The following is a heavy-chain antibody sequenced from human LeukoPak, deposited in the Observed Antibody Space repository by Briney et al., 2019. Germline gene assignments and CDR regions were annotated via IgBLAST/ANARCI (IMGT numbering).Heavy chain of an antibody. CDR1: GASISSHY. CDR2: IHYSGST. J-gene: IGHJ3*02. Sequence: SETLSLPCSVSGASISSHYWSWIRQPPGKGLEWIGYIHYSGSTNCNPSLKSRVTISLDTSKNQFSLKLTSVTAADTAVYYCARLIYSSSWGDAFDIWGQGTMVTVSS. V-gene: IGHV4-59*08. D-gene: IGHD6-13*01. CDR3: ARLIYSSSWGDAFDI.